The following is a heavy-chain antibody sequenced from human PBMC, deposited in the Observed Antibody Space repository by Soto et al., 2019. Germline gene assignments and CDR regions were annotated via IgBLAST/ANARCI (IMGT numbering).Heavy chain of an antibody. V-gene: IGHV4-59*08. D-gene: IGHD1-26*01. CDR1: GDSIRSYY. Sequence: SETLSLTSPVSGDSIRSYYWSWIRQPPGNGLEWIGYIYYSGHTSYNPSLKSRVTISADTSKSQFSLNPNSVTAAATAVSYCGRXFSGNYPSRPEEQYYFDAWGQGTLVTVSS. CDR2: IYYSGHT. J-gene: IGHJ4*02. CDR3: GRXFSGNYPSRPEEQYYFDA.